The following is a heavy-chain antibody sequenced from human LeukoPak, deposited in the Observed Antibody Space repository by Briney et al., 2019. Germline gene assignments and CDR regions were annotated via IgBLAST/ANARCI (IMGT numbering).Heavy chain of an antibody. CDR1: GFPFSTYW. D-gene: IGHD3-10*01. CDR3: AKVAKYYYGPETYYFFEQ. V-gene: IGHV3-7*01. J-gene: IGHJ4*02. Sequence: GGSLRLSCAASGFPFSTYWMSWVRQAPGKGLEWVANINQDGTEKYYVDSVKGRFSISRDYAKNSLYLQMNSLRVEDTAVYYCAKVAKYYYGPETYYFFEQWGQGTPVTASS. CDR2: INQDGTEK.